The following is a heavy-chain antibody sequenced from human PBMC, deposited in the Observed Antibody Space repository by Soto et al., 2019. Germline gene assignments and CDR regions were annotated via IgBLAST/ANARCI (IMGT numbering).Heavy chain of an antibody. Sequence: GVSVKVSWKASGYTFTSYYMHWVRQAPGQGLEWMGIINPSGGSTSYAQRFQGRVTMTRDTSTSTVYIELSSLRSEDTAVYYCARGNGLTYYDILTGPCGMDVWGQGTTVTVSS. CDR3: ARGNGLTYYDILTGPCGMDV. CDR1: GYTFTSYY. CDR2: INPSGGST. J-gene: IGHJ6*02. D-gene: IGHD3-9*01. V-gene: IGHV1-46*01.